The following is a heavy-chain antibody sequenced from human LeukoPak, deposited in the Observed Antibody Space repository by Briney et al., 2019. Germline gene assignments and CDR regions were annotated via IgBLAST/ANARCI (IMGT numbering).Heavy chain of an antibody. Sequence: SETLSLTCTVSGGSISSYYWSWIRQPPGKGLEWIGYIYYSGSTNYNPSLKSRVTISVDTSKNQFSPKLSSVTAADTAVYYCARVHDYSNYDYYYYMDVWGKGTTVTISS. J-gene: IGHJ6*03. CDR2: IYYSGST. CDR1: GGSISSYY. CDR3: ARVHDYSNYDYYYYMDV. V-gene: IGHV4-59*01. D-gene: IGHD4-11*01.